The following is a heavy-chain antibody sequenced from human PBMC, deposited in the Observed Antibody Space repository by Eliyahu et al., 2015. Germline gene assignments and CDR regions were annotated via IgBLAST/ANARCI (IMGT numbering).Heavy chain of an antibody. CDR3: ARRGINWCDFDY. D-gene: IGHD1-20*01. J-gene: IGHJ4*02. CDR1: GFTFSNHA. Sequence: EVQLLESGGGLVQPGGSLTXSCAASGFTFSNHAMNWVRQAPGKGLEXVSTISDSGANTYYGDSVKGRFTISRDNLKNTLYLQMSSLRAEDTAVYFCARRGINWCDFDYWGQGTLVTASS. V-gene: IGHV3-23*01. CDR2: ISDSGANT.